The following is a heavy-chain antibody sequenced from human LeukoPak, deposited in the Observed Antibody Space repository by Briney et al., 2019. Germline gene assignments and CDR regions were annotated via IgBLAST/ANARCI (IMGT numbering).Heavy chain of an antibody. CDR2: IYTSGST. D-gene: IGHD3-16*01. CDR3: ARSMARGSPFDY. J-gene: IGHJ4*02. V-gene: IGHV4-4*09. CDR1: GGSISSYY. Sequence: PSETLSLTCTVSGGSISSYYWSWIRQPPGKGLEWIGYIYTSGSTNYNPSLKSRVTISVDTSKNQFPLKLSSVTAADTAVYYCARSMARGSPFDYWGQGTLVTVSS.